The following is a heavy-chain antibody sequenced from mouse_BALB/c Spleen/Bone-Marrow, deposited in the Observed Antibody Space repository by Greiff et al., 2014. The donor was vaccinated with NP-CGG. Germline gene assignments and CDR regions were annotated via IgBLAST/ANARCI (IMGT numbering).Heavy chain of an antibody. D-gene: IGHD2-4*01. CDR1: GYTFTTYT. CDR2: INPSSDYT. CDR3: ARRGVYDYPRFVY. V-gene: IGHV1-4*01. Sequence: VQLVESGAELARPGASVKMSCRASGYTFTTYTVHWVKQRPGQGLEWIGYINPSSDYTNYNQKFKDKATLTADKSSSTAYMQLSSLTSEDSAVYYCARRGVYDYPRFVYWGQGTLVTVSA. J-gene: IGHJ3*01.